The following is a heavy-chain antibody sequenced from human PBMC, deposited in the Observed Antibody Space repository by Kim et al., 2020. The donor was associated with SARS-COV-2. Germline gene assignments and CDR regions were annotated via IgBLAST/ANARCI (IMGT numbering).Heavy chain of an antibody. V-gene: IGHV4-34*01. D-gene: IGHD6-13*01. J-gene: IGHJ4*02. Sequence: YDPSVRGRVTISVDTSKNQFYLQLSSVTAADTAVYYCAAFKQQRVRLSLDDWGQGSLVIVSS. CDR3: AAFKQQRVRLSLDD.